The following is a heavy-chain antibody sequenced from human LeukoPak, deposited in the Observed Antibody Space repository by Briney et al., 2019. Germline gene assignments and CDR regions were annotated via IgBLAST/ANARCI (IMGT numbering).Heavy chain of an antibody. J-gene: IGHJ6*02. Sequence: ASVKVSCKASGYTFTGYYMNWVRQAPGQGLEWMGWINPNSGGTNYAQKFQGRVTMTRDTSISTAYMELSRLRSDDTAVYYCARGAAEYYGGDYGMDVWGQGTTVTVSS. V-gene: IGHV1-2*02. D-gene: IGHD4-23*01. CDR2: INPNSGGT. CDR3: ARGAAEYYGGDYGMDV. CDR1: GYTFTGYY.